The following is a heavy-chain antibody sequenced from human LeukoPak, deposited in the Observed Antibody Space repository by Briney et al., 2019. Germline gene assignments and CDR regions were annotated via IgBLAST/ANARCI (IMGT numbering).Heavy chain of an antibody. Sequence: PSETLSLTCTVSGGSISSYYWSWIRQPPGKGLEWIGYIYYSGSTNYNPSLKSRVTISVDTSKNQFSLKLSSVTAADTAVYYCARVARSKRVVGSGYYYMDVWGKGTTVTVSS. CDR3: ARVARSKRVVGSGYYYMDV. D-gene: IGHD3-3*01. V-gene: IGHV4-59*01. CDR2: IYYSGST. CDR1: GGSISSYY. J-gene: IGHJ6*03.